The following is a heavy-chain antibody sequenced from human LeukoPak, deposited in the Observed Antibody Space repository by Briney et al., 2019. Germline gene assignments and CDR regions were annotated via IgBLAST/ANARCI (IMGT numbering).Heavy chain of an antibody. CDR3: ARDRSYYDSSGYPYRAFDI. J-gene: IGHJ3*02. CDR2: IYYSGST. Sequence: PSETLSLTCTVSGGSISSGGYYWSWIRQHPGKGLEWIGYIYYSGSTYYNPSLKSRVTISVDTSKNQFSLKLSSVTAADTAVYYCARDRSYYDSSGYPYRAFDIWGQGTMVTVSS. CDR1: GGSISSGGYY. D-gene: IGHD3-22*01. V-gene: IGHV4-31*03.